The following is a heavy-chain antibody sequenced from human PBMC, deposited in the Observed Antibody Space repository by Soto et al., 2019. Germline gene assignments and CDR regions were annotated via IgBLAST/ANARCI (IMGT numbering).Heavy chain of an antibody. Sequence: GGSRRLSCAASGFTFRSFTMNWVRQAPGKGLEWVSTISSNSAYIYYTDALRGRFTISRDNAKNSLHLQMNSLRAEDTAVYYCTRDASRDSSARGWFDPWGPGTLVTVSS. D-gene: IGHD6-13*01. CDR3: TRDASRDSSARGWFDP. CDR2: ISSNSAYI. V-gene: IGHV3-21*01. CDR1: GFTFRSFT. J-gene: IGHJ5*02.